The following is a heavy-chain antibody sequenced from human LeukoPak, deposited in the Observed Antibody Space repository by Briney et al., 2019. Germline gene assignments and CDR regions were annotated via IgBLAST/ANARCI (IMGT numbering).Heavy chain of an antibody. D-gene: IGHD3-22*01. Sequence: SQTLSLTCTVSGGSINIGSHYWSWIRQPAGKGLEWIGRISTSGSTNYNPSLKSRVTMSVDTSKNQFSLKLSSVTAADTAVYYCARDYYDSSGYLTIDYWGQGTLVTVSS. CDR1: GGSINIGSHY. J-gene: IGHJ4*02. V-gene: IGHV4-61*02. CDR3: ARDYYDSSGYLTIDY. CDR2: ISTSGST.